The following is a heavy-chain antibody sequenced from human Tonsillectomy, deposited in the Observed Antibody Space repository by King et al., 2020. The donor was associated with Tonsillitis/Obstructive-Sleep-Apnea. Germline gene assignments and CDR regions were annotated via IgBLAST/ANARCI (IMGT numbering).Heavy chain of an antibody. CDR3: AGRYDFWSGYWGY. D-gene: IGHD3-3*01. Sequence: QLQESGPGLVKPSETLSLTCTVSGASISSIGYYWGWIRQPPGKGLEWIGSIYYSGSTYYNPSLKSRVTISVDTSKNQFSLKLSSVTAADTAVYYFAGRYDFWSGYWGYWGQGTLVTVSS. J-gene: IGHJ4*02. CDR2: IYYSGST. V-gene: IGHV4-39*01. CDR1: GASISSIGYY.